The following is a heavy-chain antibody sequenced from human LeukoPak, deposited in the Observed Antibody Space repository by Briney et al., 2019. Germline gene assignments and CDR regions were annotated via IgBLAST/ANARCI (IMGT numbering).Heavy chain of an antibody. D-gene: IGHD6-13*01. J-gene: IGHJ4*02. CDR2: INSDGSST. V-gene: IGHV3-74*01. CDR1: RFTFNTYW. Sequence: GGSLRLSCAASRFTFNTYWMHWVRQAPGKGLVWVSRINSDGSSTIYADSVKGRFTISRDNAKNTLYLQMNSLRAEDTAVYYCARVRGIAAAGTLGPSDYWGQGTLVTVSS. CDR3: ARVRGIAAAGTLGPSDY.